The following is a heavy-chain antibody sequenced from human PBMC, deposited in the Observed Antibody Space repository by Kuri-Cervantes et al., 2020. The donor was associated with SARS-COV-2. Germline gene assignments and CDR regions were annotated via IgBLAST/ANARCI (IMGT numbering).Heavy chain of an antibody. CDR1: GGTFSSYA. Sequence: SVKVSCKASGGTFSSYAIRWVRQAPGQGLEWMGGIIPIFGTANYAQKFQGRVTITTDESTSTAYMELSSLRSEDTAVYYCARSSPKGYEYEQQLVPYYFDYWGQGTLVTVSS. D-gene: IGHD6-13*01. J-gene: IGHJ4*02. CDR2: IIPIFGTA. CDR3: ARSSPKGYEYEQQLVPYYFDY. V-gene: IGHV1-69*05.